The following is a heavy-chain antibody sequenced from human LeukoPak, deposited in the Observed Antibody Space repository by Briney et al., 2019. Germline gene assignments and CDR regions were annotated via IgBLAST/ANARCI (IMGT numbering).Heavy chain of an antibody. J-gene: IGHJ5*02. CDR2: IYYSGST. CDR1: GGSISSYY. Sequence: PSETLSLTCTVSGGSISSYYWSWIRQPPGKGLEWIGYIYYSGSTNYNPSLKSRVTISVDTSKNQFSLKLSSVTAADTAVYYCARTVVPDAMWSYWLDPWGQGTLVTVSS. D-gene: IGHD2-2*01. CDR3: ARTVVPDAMWSYWLDP. V-gene: IGHV4-59*01.